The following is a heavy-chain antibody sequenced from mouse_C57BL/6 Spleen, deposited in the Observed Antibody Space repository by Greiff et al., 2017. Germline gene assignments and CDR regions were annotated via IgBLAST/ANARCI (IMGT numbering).Heavy chain of an antibody. CDR3: ARADYDASLLDY. V-gene: IGHV1-72*01. J-gene: IGHJ2*01. Sequence: QVQLQQPGAELVKPGASVKLSCKASGYTFTSYWMHWVKQRPGRGLEWLGRIDPNSGGTKYNEKFKSKATLTVDKPSSTAYMQLSSLTSEDSAVYYGARADYDASLLDYWGQGTTLTVSS. CDR2: IDPNSGGT. D-gene: IGHD2-4*01. CDR1: GYTFTSYW.